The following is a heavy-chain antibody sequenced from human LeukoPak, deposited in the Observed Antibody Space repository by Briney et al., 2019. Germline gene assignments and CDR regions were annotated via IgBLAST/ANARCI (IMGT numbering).Heavy chain of an antibody. D-gene: IGHD3-3*01. Sequence: PGGSLRLSCAASGFTFSSYVMHWVRQAPGKGLEWVAVIWYDGSNKYYADSVKGRFTISRDNSKNTLYLQMNSLRAEDTAVYYCARDGEGDPYDFWSGSNYGMDVWGQGTTVTVSS. V-gene: IGHV3-33*01. J-gene: IGHJ6*02. CDR3: ARDGEGDPYDFWSGSNYGMDV. CDR2: IWYDGSNK. CDR1: GFTFSSYV.